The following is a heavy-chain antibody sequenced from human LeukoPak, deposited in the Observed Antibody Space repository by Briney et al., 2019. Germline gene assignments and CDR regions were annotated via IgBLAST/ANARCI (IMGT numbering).Heavy chain of an antibody. J-gene: IGHJ6*02. D-gene: IGHD3-10*01. CDR1: GYTFTSYD. CDR2: MNPNSGNT. Sequence: ASVKVSCKASGYTFTSYDINWVRQATGQGLEWMGWMNPNSGNTGYAQKFQGRVIMTRNTSISTAYMELSSLRSEDTAVYYCARGGRIWFGELLYNGMDVWGQGTTVTVSS. CDR3: ARGGRIWFGELLYNGMDV. V-gene: IGHV1-8*01.